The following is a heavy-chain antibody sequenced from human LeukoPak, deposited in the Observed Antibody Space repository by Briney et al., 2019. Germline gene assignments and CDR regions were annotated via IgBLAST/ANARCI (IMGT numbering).Heavy chain of an antibody. CDR3: ARDLWNFYDDSGYNRDFDS. V-gene: IGHV1-18*01. CDR2: IGTYGGDT. CDR1: TSR. J-gene: IGHJ5*01. Sequence: SVKVSCKATSRIGWVRQAPGQGLEWMGWIGTYGGDTYYAQKFQRRITVTTDTSTSTVYMELRNLRSDDTAVYYCARDLWNFYDDSGYNRDFDSWGQGTLVTVSS. D-gene: IGHD3-22*01.